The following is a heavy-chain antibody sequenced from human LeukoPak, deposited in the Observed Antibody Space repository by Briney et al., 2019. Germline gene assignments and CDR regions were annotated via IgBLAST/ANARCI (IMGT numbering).Heavy chain of an antibody. V-gene: IGHV3-7*04. Sequence: GGSLRLSCAASGFTFTNNWITWVRQAPGKGLEWVANIKPDVSERYYVDSVKGRFTISRDNSKNSVYLQMNSLRVEDTALYYCARGRAIDIWGRGTMVIVSS. J-gene: IGHJ3*02. CDR3: ARGRAIDI. CDR1: GFTFTNNW. CDR2: IKPDVSER.